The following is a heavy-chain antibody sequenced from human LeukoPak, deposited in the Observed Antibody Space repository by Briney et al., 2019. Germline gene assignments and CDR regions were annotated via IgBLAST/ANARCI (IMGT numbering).Heavy chain of an antibody. J-gene: IGHJ2*01. CDR1: GGSISSYY. CDR3: ARLIPTVTTSGNFDL. CDR2: IYYSGST. V-gene: IGHV4-59*08. Sequence: SETLSLTCTVSGGSISSYYWSWIRQPPGKGLEWIGYIYYSGSTNYNPSLKSRVTISVDTSKNQFSLKLSSVTAADTAVYYCARLIPTVTTSGNFDLWGRGTLVTVSS. D-gene: IGHD4-17*01.